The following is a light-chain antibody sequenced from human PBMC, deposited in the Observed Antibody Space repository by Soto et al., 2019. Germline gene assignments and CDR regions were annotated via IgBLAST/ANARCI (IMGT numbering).Light chain of an antibody. Sequence: DIQMPQSPSSLSASVGDRLTITCRASQDIKRWLAWYQQKQGKAPELLIYDASSLQSGVPSRFSGSGSGTDCTITISSLKTEDVTTYDGEQVNSFTITFGQGTRLEI. CDR3: EQVNSFTIT. V-gene: IGKV1-12*01. CDR1: QDIKRW. J-gene: IGKJ5*01. CDR2: DAS.